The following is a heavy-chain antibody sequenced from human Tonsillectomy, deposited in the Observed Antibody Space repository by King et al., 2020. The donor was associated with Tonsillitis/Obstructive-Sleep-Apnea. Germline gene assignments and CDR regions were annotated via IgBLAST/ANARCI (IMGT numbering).Heavy chain of an antibody. CDR1: GYSFTHYW. CDR2: IVPSDSYT. V-gene: IGHV5-10-1*01. J-gene: IGHJ4*02. Sequence: QLVHSGAEVEKPGESLRISCKGSGYSFTHYWITWVRQMPGKGLEWMGRIVPSDSYTNYSPSFQGHVTIPADKSISTAYLEWSSLKASDTAMYYCARHTSDGGGYYSGGLDYWGQGTLVTVSS. CDR3: ARHTSDGGGYYSGGLDY. D-gene: IGHD3-22*01.